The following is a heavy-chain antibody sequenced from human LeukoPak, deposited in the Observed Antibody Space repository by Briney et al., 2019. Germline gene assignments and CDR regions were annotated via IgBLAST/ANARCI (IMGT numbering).Heavy chain of an antibody. CDR3: ARRTSGPVHWYFDL. J-gene: IGHJ2*01. CDR2: IIPIFGTA. Sequence: SVKVSCKASGGTFSSYAISWVRQAPGQGLEWMGGIIPIFGTANYAQKFQGRVTITADVSTSTAYMELSSLRSEDTAVYYCARRTSGPVHWYFDLWGRGTLVTVSS. D-gene: IGHD3-3*01. V-gene: IGHV1-69*13. CDR1: GGTFSSYA.